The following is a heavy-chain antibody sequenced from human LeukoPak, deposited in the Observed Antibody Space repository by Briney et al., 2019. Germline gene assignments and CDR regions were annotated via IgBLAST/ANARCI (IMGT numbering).Heavy chain of an antibody. J-gene: IGHJ4*02. CDR3: ARHHLLLYLGFDY. V-gene: IGHV4-34*01. CDR2: INHSGST. CDR1: GGSFSGYY. D-gene: IGHD2-2*02. Sequence: SETLSLTCAVYGGSFSGYYWSWIRQPPGKGLEWIGEINHSGSTNYNPSLKSRVTISVDTSKNQFSLKLSSVTAADTAVYYCARHHLLLYLGFDYWGQGTLVTVSS.